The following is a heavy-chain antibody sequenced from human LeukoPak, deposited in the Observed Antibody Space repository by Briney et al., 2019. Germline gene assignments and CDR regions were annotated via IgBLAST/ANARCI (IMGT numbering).Heavy chain of an antibody. CDR1: RFTFSLYT. V-gene: IGHV3-30*04. CDR3: ANPRFGELLFDY. CDR2: TSHDGGIN. Sequence: PGGSLRLSCVGSRFTFSLYTINWVRQGPGKRLDWVAATSHDGGINYYADSVKGRFTISRDNSKNTLYLQMNSLRAEDTAVYYCANPRFGELLFDYWGQGTLVTVSS. D-gene: IGHD3-10*01. J-gene: IGHJ4*02.